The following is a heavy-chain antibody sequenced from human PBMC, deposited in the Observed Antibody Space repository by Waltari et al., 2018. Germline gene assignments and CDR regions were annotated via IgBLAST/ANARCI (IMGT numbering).Heavy chain of an antibody. J-gene: IGHJ4*02. CDR1: GYTFTGYY. CDR3: ARGSGSSQLFDY. V-gene: IGHV1-2*06. D-gene: IGHD1-26*01. CDR2: INPNRGGT. Sequence: QVQLVQSGAEVKKPGASVKVSCKASGYTFTGYYMHWVRQAPGQGLEWMGRINPNRGGTNYAQKFQGRVTMTRDTSINTAYMELSRLRSDDTAVYYCARGSGSSQLFDYWGQGTLVTVSS.